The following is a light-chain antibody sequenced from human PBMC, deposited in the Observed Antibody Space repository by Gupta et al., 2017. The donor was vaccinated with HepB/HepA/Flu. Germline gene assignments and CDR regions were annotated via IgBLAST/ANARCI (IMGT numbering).Light chain of an antibody. V-gene: IGLV1-40*01. J-gene: IGLJ2*01. CDR3: QSYDSSRNVLV. CDR2: GNV. Sequence: QSVLTQPPSVSGALGQRVTISCTGSTSDIGAGYDVHWYQHLPGSAPKLLIYGNVDRPSGVPDRFSGSKSGTSASLAITGLQADDEADYYCQSYDSSRNVLVFGGGTRLTVL. CDR1: TSDIGAGYD.